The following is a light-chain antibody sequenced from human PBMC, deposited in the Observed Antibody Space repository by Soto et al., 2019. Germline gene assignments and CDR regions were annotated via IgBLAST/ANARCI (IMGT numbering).Light chain of an antibody. V-gene: IGLV2-23*01. Sequence: QSALTQPASVSGSPVQSITISCTGSSSAVGSYRVVSWYQHHPGKVPKLIIYEGGKRPSGVSNRSSGSEPCNTASLTISGLQAADEADYYCGSSAPSRTVVFGTGTKLTVL. CDR1: SSAVGSYRV. CDR2: EGG. J-gene: IGLJ1*01. CDR3: GSSAPSRTVV.